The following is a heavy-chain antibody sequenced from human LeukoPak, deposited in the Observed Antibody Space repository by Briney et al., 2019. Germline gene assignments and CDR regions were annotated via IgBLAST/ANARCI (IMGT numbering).Heavy chain of an antibody. V-gene: IGHV3-23*01. D-gene: IGHD5-18*01. J-gene: IGHJ2*01. CDR2: ISGGGSST. CDR1: GFTFSSFA. Sequence: SGGSLRLSCAVSGFTFSSFAMSWVRQAPGEGLEWVSTISGGGSSTYYADSVRGRFTISRDNSKNTLYLQMNSLRAEDTAVYYCAKDGYGLYWYFDLWGRGTLVTVSS. CDR3: AKDGYGLYWYFDL.